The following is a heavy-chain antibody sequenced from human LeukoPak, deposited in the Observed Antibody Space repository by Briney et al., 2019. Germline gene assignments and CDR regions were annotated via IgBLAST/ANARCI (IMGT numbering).Heavy chain of an antibody. CDR2: ISHGGST. CDR3: AGAPYNFWSTYLDY. D-gene: IGHD3-3*01. CDR1: GSSISSDYY. J-gene: IGHJ4*02. V-gene: IGHV4-38-2*01. Sequence: SETLSLTCAVSGSSISSDYYWGWIRQPPGKGLEWIGSISHGGSTYYSPSLKSRLTISVDTSKNQFSLNLSSVTAADTALYYCAGAPYNFWSTYLDYWGQGTLVTVTS.